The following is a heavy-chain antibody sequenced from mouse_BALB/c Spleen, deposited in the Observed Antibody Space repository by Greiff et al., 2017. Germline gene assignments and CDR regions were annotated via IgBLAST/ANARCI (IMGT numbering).Heavy chain of an antibody. V-gene: IGHV5-17*02. CDR1: GFTFSSFG. Sequence: VESGGGLVQPGGSRKLSCAASGFTFSSFGMHWVRQAPEKGLEWVAYISSGSSTIYYADTVKGRFTISRDNPKNTLFLQMTSLRSEDTAMYYCARLGRGFAYWGQGTLVTVSA. CDR2: ISSGSSTI. J-gene: IGHJ3*01. D-gene: IGHD4-1*01. CDR3: ARLGRGFAY.